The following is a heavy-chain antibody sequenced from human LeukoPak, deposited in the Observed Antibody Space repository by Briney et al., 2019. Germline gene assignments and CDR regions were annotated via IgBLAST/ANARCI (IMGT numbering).Heavy chain of an antibody. Sequence: KPSETLSLPCAVCGEYFSDYYFTGIRQPPGKGVEWIGDINHSENSRYNKSLKSRVTISMDTPKNQVPLRLNSVTAADTAVYYCEMFAAIVGDAYDFWGHGTVVTVSS. D-gene: IGHD1-26*01. J-gene: IGHJ3*01. CDR3: EMFAAIVGDAYDF. CDR1: GEYFSDYY. V-gene: IGHV4-34*01. CDR2: INHSENS.